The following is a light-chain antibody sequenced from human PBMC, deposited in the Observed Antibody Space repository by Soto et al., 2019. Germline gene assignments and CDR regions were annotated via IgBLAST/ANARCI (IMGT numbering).Light chain of an antibody. CDR3: QSYDSSLSGYV. CDR2: GNN. Sequence: QSVLTHPPSVSGSPGQRVTISCTGSSSNIGAGYDVHWYQQLPGTAPTLLISGNNNRPSGVPDRLSGSTSGTSASLAITGLRAEDEADYFRQSYDSSLSGYVFGTGTKVTVL. CDR1: SSNIGAGYD. J-gene: IGLJ1*01. V-gene: IGLV1-40*01.